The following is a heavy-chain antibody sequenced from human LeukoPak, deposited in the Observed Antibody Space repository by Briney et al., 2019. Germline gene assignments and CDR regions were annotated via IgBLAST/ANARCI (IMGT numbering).Heavy chain of an antibody. Sequence: SETLSLTCTVSGGSISSYYWSWIRQPPGKGLEWIGYIYYSGSTNYNPSLKSRVTISVDTSKNQFSLKLSSVTAADTAVYYCARVFRDGYNLDYWGQGTLVTVSS. CDR2: IYYSGST. CDR1: GGSISSYY. J-gene: IGHJ4*02. CDR3: ARVFRDGYNLDY. V-gene: IGHV4-59*01. D-gene: IGHD5-24*01.